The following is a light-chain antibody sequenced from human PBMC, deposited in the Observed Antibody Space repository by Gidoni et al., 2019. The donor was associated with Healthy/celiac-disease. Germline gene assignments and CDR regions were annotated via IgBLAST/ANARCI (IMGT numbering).Light chain of an antibody. V-gene: IGKV3-15*01. CDR2: GAS. Sequence: EIVFTHSPATLSLSPGERATLSCRASQSVSSNLAWYQQKPGQAPRLLIYGASTRATGIPASFSGSGYGTEFTLTISSLQYEDFAVYYCQQYNNWPPWTFGQGTKVEIK. J-gene: IGKJ1*01. CDR3: QQYNNWPPWT. CDR1: QSVSSN.